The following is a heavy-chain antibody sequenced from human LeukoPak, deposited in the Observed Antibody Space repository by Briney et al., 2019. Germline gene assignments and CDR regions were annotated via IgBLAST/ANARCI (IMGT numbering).Heavy chain of an antibody. Sequence: PGGSLRLSCAASGFTFSSYWMSWVRQAPGKGLEWVANIKQEGSEKYYVDSVKGRFTISRDNAKNSLYLQMNSLRAEDTAVYYCASYRLRFLAWLSLPFDYWGQGTLVTVSS. J-gene: IGHJ4*02. CDR2: IKQEGSEK. D-gene: IGHD3-3*01. CDR3: ASYRLRFLAWLSLPFDY. CDR1: GFTFSSYW. V-gene: IGHV3-7*01.